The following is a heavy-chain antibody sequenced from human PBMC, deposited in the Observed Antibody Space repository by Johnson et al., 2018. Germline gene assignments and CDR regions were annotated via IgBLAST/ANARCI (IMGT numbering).Heavy chain of an antibody. V-gene: IGHV3-30*04. Sequence: CAVSGFTFRSHAMHWVRQAPGKGLAWVAGISYDGRNNYYADSVKGRFTIPRANSQNTLYLQMNSLGAEDTAVYYCARELTGRFDYWGQGTLVTVSS. CDR1: GFTFRSHA. CDR3: ARELTGRFDY. CDR2: ISYDGRNN. J-gene: IGHJ4*02. D-gene: IGHD3-9*01.